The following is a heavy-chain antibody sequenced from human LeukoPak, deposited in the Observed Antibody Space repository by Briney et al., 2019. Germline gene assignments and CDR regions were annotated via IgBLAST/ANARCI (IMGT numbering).Heavy chain of an antibody. D-gene: IGHD4-17*01. J-gene: IGHJ4*02. CDR3: ARDSADYGDYDC. CDR2: INPSGGST. V-gene: IGHV1-46*01. CDR1: GYTFTSYF. Sequence: VASVKVSCKASGYTFTSYFMHWVRQAPGQGLDWMGIINPSGGSTSYAQKFQGRVTMTRDTSTSTVYMELSSLRSEDTAVYYCARDSADYGDYDCWGQGTLVTVSS.